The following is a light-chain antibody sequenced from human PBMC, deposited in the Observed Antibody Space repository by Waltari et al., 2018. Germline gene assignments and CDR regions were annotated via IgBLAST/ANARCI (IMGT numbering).Light chain of an antibody. Sequence: QSVLTQPPSTSGTPGQRVIISCSGSSSNIGGNVVNWYQQIPRTAPKLLIYSSGQRPSGVPDRFSGSKSGTSASLAISGLQSEDEADYYCVAWDDSLTGYVFGTGTKVTVL. CDR3: VAWDDSLTGYV. J-gene: IGLJ1*01. V-gene: IGLV1-44*01. CDR2: SSG. CDR1: SSNIGGNV.